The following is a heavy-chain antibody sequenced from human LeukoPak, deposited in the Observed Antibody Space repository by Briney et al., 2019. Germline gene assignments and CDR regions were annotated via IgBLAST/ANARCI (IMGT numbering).Heavy chain of an antibody. CDR3: ARGREELRRTRDYYFDY. CDR2: IYYSGST. D-gene: IGHD1-26*01. Sequence: SETLSLTCTVSGGSISSYYWSWIRQPPGKGLEWIGYIYYSGSTNYNPSLKSRVTISVDTSKNQFSLKLSSVTAADTAVYYCARGREELRRTRDYYFDYWGQGTLVTVSS. CDR1: GGSISSYY. J-gene: IGHJ4*02. V-gene: IGHV4-59*12.